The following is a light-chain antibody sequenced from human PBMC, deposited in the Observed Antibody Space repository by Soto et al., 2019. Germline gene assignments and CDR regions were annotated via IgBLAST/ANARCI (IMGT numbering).Light chain of an antibody. J-gene: IGKJ3*01. CDR1: HDIRSD. CDR2: AAS. Sequence: DIQMTQSPSSLSASVGDRVTITCRTSHDIRSDLGWFQQKPGKAPKRLIYAASTLQSGVPSRFSGSRSGTEFTLPISSLQPEDFATYYCLQHNSYPFTFGPGTKVDIK. CDR3: LQHNSYPFT. V-gene: IGKV1-17*01.